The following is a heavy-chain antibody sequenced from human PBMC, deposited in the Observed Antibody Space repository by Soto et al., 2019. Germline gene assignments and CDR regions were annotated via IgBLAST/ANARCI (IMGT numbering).Heavy chain of an antibody. Sequence: ASVKVSCKASGYTFTSYDINWVRQATGQGLEWMGWMNPNSGNTGYAQKFQGRVTMTRNTSISTAYMELSSLRSEDTAVYYCARGGGLYYDILTGYYGSNYYYYYYMDVWGKGTTVTVSS. V-gene: IGHV1-8*01. CDR1: GYTFTSYD. D-gene: IGHD3-9*01. CDR2: MNPNSGNT. CDR3: ARGGGLYYDILTGYYGSNYYYYYYMDV. J-gene: IGHJ6*03.